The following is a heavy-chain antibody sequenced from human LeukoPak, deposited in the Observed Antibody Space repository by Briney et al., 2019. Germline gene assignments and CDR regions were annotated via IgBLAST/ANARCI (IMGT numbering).Heavy chain of an antibody. CDR1: GGTFSSYA. D-gene: IGHD2-2*01. Sequence: SVKVSCKASGGTFSSYAISWVRQAPGQGLEWMGGIIPIFGTANYAQKFQGRVTITTDESTSTAYMELSSLRSEDTAVYYCATHAWGDIVVVPAAYYYYYMDVWGKGTTVTVSS. CDR2: IIPIFGTA. J-gene: IGHJ6*03. CDR3: ATHAWGDIVVVPAAYYYYYMDV. V-gene: IGHV1-69*05.